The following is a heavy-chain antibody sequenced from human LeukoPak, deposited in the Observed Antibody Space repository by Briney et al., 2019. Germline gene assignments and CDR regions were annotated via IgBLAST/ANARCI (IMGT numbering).Heavy chain of an antibody. J-gene: IGHJ6*03. CDR3: ARQASDYFYHYMDV. CDR2: IYYSGTT. Sequence: PSETLSLTCTVSGGSISTSNYYWGWIRQPPGKGLEWIGTIYYSGTTYYNPPLESRVTISEDTSKNPFSLMLRSVTAADTAVYFCARQASDYFYHYMDVWGKGTTVTVSS. CDR1: GGSISTSNYY. V-gene: IGHV4-39*01.